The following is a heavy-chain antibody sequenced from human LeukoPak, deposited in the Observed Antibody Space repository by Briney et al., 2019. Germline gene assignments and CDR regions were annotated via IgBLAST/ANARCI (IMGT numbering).Heavy chain of an antibody. J-gene: IGHJ4*02. CDR3: AVYRGSGSYFEY. Sequence: PSETLSLTCTVSGGSVSSGSYYWSWIRQPPGKGLEWIGFIYYSGSTNYNPSLKSRVTISIDTSNNQFSLKLSSVTAADTAVYYCAVYRGSGSYFEYWGQGALVTVSS. V-gene: IGHV4-61*01. CDR2: IYYSGST. CDR1: GGSVSSGSYY. D-gene: IGHD3-10*01.